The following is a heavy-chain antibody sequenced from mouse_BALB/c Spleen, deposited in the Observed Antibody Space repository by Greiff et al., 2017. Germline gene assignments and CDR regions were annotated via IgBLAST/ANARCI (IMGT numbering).Heavy chain of an antibody. CDR3: ARGSTMITTKGPVAY. J-gene: IGHJ3*01. CDR2: IYPGDGDT. Sequence: VQLQQSGAELARPGASVKLSCKASGYTFTSYWMQWVKQRPGQGLEWIGAIYPGDGDTRYTQKFKGKATLTADKSSSTAYMQLSSLASEDSAVYYCARGSTMITTKGPVAYWGQGTLVTVSA. D-gene: IGHD2-4*01. CDR1: GYTFTSYW. V-gene: IGHV1-87*01.